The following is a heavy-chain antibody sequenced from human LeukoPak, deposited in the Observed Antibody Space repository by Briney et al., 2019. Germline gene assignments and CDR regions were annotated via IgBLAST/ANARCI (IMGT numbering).Heavy chain of an antibody. J-gene: IGHJ5*02. CDR1: GGTFSSYA. CDR2: IIPIFGTA. D-gene: IGHD1-7*01. V-gene: IGHV1-69*05. CDR3: ARAGLELREIDP. Sequence: SVKVSCKASGGTFSSYAISWVRQAPGQGLEWMGRIIPIFGTANYAQKFQGRDTITTDESTSTAYMELSSLRSEDTAVYYCARAGLELREIDPWGQGTLVTVSS.